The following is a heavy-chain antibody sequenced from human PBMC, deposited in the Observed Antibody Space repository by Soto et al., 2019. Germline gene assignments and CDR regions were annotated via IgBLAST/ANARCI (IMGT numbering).Heavy chain of an antibody. CDR3: AHRRPYSNSPEYFFDY. V-gene: IGHV2-5*02. CDR2: IYWDDDK. Sequence: QITLKESGPTLVKPTQTLRLTCTFSGFSLSTSGVDVGWIRQPPGKALEWLALIYWDDDKRYKPSLKSRLTITKGTSRNQVVLTMTNMDPLDTATYYCAHRRPYSNSPEYFFDYWGQGTLVTVSS. J-gene: IGHJ4*02. D-gene: IGHD6-6*01. CDR1: GFSLSTSGVD.